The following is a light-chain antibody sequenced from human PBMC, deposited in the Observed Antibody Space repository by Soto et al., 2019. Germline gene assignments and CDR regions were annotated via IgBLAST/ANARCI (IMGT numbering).Light chain of an antibody. CDR1: SAEVASSNF. J-gene: IGLJ1*01. Sequence: QSVLTQPASVSGSPGQSITISCTGISAEVASSNFVSWYQHRPGKAPRLILYDVSHRPSGVSDRVSGSKAGATASLTIPGLQHEAEADCDGTSDRRGPQYVFGTGTKLTVL. CDR2: DVS. V-gene: IGLV2-14*03. CDR3: TSDRRGPQYV.